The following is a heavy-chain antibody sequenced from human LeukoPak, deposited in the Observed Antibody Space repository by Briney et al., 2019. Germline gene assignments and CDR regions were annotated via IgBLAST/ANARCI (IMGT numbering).Heavy chain of an antibody. CDR3: ARDKVSTKAHSSGWSFDY. D-gene: IGHD6-19*01. CDR1: GFTFSSYA. V-gene: IGHV3-30*04. J-gene: IGHJ4*02. CDR2: TSNDGINK. Sequence: PGGSLRLSCAASGFTFSSYAMHWVRQAPGKGLEWVAVTSNDGINKYYSDSVKGRLTMSRDNSKNTLYLQMDSLRAEDTAVYYCARDKVSTKAHSSGWSFDYWGQGTLVTVSS.